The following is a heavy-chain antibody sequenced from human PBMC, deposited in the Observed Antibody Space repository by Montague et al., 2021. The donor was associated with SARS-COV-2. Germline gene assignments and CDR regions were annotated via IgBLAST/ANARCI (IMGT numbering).Heavy chain of an antibody. J-gene: IGHJ4*02. CDR1: RDSVTINSDS. V-gene: IGHV6-1*01. CDR2: SSVISNWKY. CDR3: SRIAFAVIPH. D-gene: IGHD3-16*01. Sequence: CAISRDSVTINSDSCTCLRRTPSNSLHSLAWSSVISNWKYDYAASVAGRVTVNPDTSKNQVSLELRSVTPEDTAVYYCSRIAFAVIPHWGQGTLVTVSS.